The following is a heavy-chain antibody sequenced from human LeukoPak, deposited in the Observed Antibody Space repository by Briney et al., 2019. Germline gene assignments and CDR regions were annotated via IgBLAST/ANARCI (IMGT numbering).Heavy chain of an antibody. V-gene: IGHV3-23*01. J-gene: IGHJ4*02. D-gene: IGHD3-22*01. CDR2: ISGSGGST. CDR1: GFTFXXYA. CDR3: AKGVYYYDSSGYYYGY. Sequence: GFTFXXYAMXXVRQAPGKGLEWVSAISGSGGSTYYADSVKGRFTISRDNSKNTLYLQMNSLRAEDTAVYYCAKGVYYYDSSGYYYGYWGQGTLVTVSS.